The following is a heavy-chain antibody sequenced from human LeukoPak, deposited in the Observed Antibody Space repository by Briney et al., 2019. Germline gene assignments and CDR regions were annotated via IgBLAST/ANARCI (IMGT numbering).Heavy chain of an antibody. V-gene: IGHV3-33*01. J-gene: IGHJ4*02. Sequence: PGRSLRLSCAASGFTFSSYGMHWVRQAPGKGLEWVAVIWYDGSNKYYADSVKGRFTISRDNSKNTLYLQMNSLRAEDTAVYYCARDLPYGNMIIDYWGQGTLVTVSS. D-gene: IGHD2/OR15-2a*01. CDR2: IWYDGSNK. CDR1: GFTFSSYG. CDR3: ARDLPYGNMIIDY.